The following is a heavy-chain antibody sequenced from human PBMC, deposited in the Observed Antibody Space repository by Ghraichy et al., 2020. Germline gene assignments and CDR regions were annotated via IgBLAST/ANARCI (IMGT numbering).Heavy chain of an antibody. D-gene: IGHD4-17*01. V-gene: IGHV4-34*01. Sequence: SETLSLTCAVYGGSFSGYYWSWIRQPPGKGLEWIGEINHSGSTNYNPSLKSRVTISVDTSKNQFSLKLSSVTAADTAVYYCARVNGDHDPCGYWGQGTLVTVSS. CDR2: INHSGST. CDR1: GGSFSGYY. CDR3: ARVNGDHDPCGY. J-gene: IGHJ4*02.